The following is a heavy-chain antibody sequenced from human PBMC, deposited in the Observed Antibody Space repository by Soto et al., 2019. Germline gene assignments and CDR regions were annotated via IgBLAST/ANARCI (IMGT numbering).Heavy chain of an antibody. D-gene: IGHD3-3*01. Sequence: ASVKVSCKASGYTFTSYYMHWVRQAPGQGFEWMGIINPSGGSTSYAQKFQGRVTMTRDTSTSTVYMELSSLRSEDTAVYYCARVAIRSFGVQYNWFDPWGQGTLVTVSS. V-gene: IGHV1-46*01. J-gene: IGHJ5*02. CDR3: ARVAIRSFGVQYNWFDP. CDR1: GYTFTSYY. CDR2: INPSGGST.